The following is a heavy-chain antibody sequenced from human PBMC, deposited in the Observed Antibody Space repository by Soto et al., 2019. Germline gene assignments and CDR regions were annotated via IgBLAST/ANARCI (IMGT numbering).Heavy chain of an antibody. V-gene: IGHV3-21*01. CDR1: GFTFSSYS. Sequence: GGSLRLSCAASGFTFSSYSMNWVRQAPGKGLEWVSSISSSSSYIYYADSVKGRFTISRDNAKNSLYLQMNSLRAEDTAVYYCARDRLLWFGELFDYWGQGTLVTVSS. CDR2: ISSSSSYI. D-gene: IGHD3-10*01. CDR3: ARDRLLWFGELFDY. J-gene: IGHJ4*02.